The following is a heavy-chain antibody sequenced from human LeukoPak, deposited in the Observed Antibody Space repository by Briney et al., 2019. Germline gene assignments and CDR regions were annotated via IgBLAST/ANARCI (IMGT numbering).Heavy chain of an antibody. D-gene: IGHD6-13*01. CDR3: ARDSGWFRFDY. Sequence: GGSLRLSCAASGFTFSSYSMNWVRQAPGKGLEWVSYISSSSSTIYYADSVKGRFTISRDNAKNSLYLQMNSLRAEDTAVYYCARDSGWFRFDYWGQGTLATVSS. CDR1: GFTFSSYS. V-gene: IGHV3-48*04. J-gene: IGHJ4*02. CDR2: ISSSSSTI.